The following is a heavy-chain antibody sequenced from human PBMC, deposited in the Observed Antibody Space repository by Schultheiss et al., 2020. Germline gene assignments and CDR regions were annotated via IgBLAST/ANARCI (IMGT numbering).Heavy chain of an antibody. D-gene: IGHD3-10*01. CDR1: GFTFSGYG. Sequence: GGSLRLSCAASGFTFSGYGMHWVRQAPGKGLEWVAVISYDGSNKYYADSVKGRFTISRDNSKNTLYLQMNSLRAEDTAVYYCAKDGRGTFDYWGQGTLVTVSS. V-gene: IGHV3-30*18. CDR2: ISYDGSNK. CDR3: AKDGRGTFDY. J-gene: IGHJ4*02.